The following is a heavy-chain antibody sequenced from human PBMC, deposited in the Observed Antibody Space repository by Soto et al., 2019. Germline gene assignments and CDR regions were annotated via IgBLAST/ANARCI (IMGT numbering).Heavy chain of an antibody. CDR1: GGSIRSSSYY. CDR3: ASGLYYYDSSGYRPNWFDP. CDR2: IYYSGST. J-gene: IGHJ5*02. V-gene: IGHV4-39*01. D-gene: IGHD3-22*01. Sequence: SETLSLTCTVSGGSIRSSSYYWGWIRQPPGKGLEWIGSIYYSGSTYYNPSLKSRVTISVDTSKNQFSLKLRSVTAADTAVYYCASGLYYYDSSGYRPNWFDPWGQGTLVTAPQ.